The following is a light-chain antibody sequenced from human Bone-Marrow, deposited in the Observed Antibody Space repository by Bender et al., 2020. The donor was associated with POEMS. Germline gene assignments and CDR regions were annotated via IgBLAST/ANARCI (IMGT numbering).Light chain of an antibody. CDR1: SSDVGAYNY. CDR3: SAWDDSLSGWV. J-gene: IGLJ3*02. Sequence: QSALTQPRSVSGSPGQSVTISCTGTSSDVGAYNYVSWYQHHPGKAPKLIIYGVTQRPSGVPDRFSGSKSGNTASLAISELQSEDEALYYCSAWDDSLSGWVFGGGTKLTVL. CDR2: GVT. V-gene: IGLV2-11*01.